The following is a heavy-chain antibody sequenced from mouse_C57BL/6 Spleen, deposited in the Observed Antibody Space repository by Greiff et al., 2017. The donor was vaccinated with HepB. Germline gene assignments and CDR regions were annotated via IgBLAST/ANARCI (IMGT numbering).Heavy chain of an antibody. D-gene: IGHD1-1*01. CDR1: GFTFSDYG. CDR2: ISSGSSTI. V-gene: IGHV5-17*01. Sequence: DVHLVESGGGLVKPGGSLKLSCAASGFTFSDYGMHWVRQAPEKGLEWVAYISSGSSTIYYADTVKGRFTISRDNAKNTLFLQMTSLRSEDTAMYYCARRAVVVDYAMDYWGQGTSVTVSS. J-gene: IGHJ4*01. CDR3: ARRAVVVDYAMDY.